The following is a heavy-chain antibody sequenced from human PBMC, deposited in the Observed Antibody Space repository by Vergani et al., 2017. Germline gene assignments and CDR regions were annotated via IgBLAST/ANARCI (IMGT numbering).Heavy chain of an antibody. Sequence: QVQLQESGPGLVKPSQTLSLTCTVSGGSISRGGYYCSWIRQPPGKGLELIGYIYYSGSTYYNPSLKSRVTISVYTSKNQFSLKLSSVTAADTAVYYCASHGNYYDSSGYYYVGWFDPWGQGALVTVSS. J-gene: IGHJ5*02. CDR2: IYYSGST. V-gene: IGHV4-31*03. CDR1: GGSISRGGYY. CDR3: ASHGNYYDSSGYYYVGWFDP. D-gene: IGHD3-22*01.